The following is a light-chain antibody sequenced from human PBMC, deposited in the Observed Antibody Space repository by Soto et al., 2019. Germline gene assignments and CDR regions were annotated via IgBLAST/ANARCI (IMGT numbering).Light chain of an antibody. Sequence: EIVMTQSPATLSVSPRERATLSCRASQSVSSNLAWYQQKPGQAPRLLIYGASTRATGIPARFSGSGSGTGFTLTISSLQSEDFAVYYCQQYNNWPQWTFGQGTKVDIK. V-gene: IGKV3-15*01. CDR3: QQYNNWPQWT. CDR1: QSVSSN. CDR2: GAS. J-gene: IGKJ1*01.